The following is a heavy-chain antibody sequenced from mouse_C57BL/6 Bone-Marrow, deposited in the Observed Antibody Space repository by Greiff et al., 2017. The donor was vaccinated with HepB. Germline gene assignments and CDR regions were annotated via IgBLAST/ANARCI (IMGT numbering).Heavy chain of an antibody. Sequence: ESGPGLVKPSQSLSLTRSVTGYSITSGYYWNWIRQFPGNKLEWMGYISYDGSNNYNPSLKNRISITRDTSKNQFFLKLNSVTTEDTATYYCAREEGLTGTDFDYWGQGTTLTVSS. CDR3: AREEGLTGTDFDY. D-gene: IGHD4-1*01. CDR1: GYSITSGYY. J-gene: IGHJ2*01. CDR2: ISYDGSN. V-gene: IGHV3-6*01.